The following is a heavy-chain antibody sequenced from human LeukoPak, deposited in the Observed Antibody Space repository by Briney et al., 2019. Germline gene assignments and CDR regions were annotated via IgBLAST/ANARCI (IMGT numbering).Heavy chain of an antibody. V-gene: IGHV3-21*04. Sequence: GGSLRLSCVASAFTFSSYSMNWVRQAPGKGLEWVSSISSSGSYIYYADSVKGRFTISRDNAKKSLYLQMNSLRAEDTALYYCAKDGYRAARWLQYWGQGTLVTVSS. D-gene: IGHD5-24*01. J-gene: IGHJ4*02. CDR3: AKDGYRAARWLQY. CDR1: AFTFSSYS. CDR2: ISSSGSYI.